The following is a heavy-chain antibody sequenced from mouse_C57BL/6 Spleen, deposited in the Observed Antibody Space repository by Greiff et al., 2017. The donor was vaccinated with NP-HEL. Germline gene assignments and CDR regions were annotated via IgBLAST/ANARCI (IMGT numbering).Heavy chain of an antibody. Sequence: VQLQQSGAELVRPGSSVKLSCKASGYTFTSYWMHWVKQRPIQGLDWIGNIDPSDSETHYNQKFKDKATLTVDKSSSTAYMQLSSLTSEDSAVYYCAREGEPAWFAYWGQGTLVTVSA. CDR2: IDPSDSET. V-gene: IGHV1-52*01. CDR3: AREGEPAWFAY. J-gene: IGHJ3*01. CDR1: GYTFTSYW.